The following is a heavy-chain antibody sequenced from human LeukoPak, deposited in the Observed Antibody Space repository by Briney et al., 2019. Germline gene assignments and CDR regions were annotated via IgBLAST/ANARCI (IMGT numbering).Heavy chain of an antibody. CDR3: TTDLNYYYYYMDV. V-gene: IGHV3-15*01. Sequence: GGSLRLSCAASGFTFSNAWMSWVRQAPGKGLEWVGRIKSKTDGGTTDYAAPVKGRFTISRDDSKNTLYLQMNSLKTDDTAVYYCTTDLNYYYYYMDVWGKGTTVTVSS. J-gene: IGHJ6*03. CDR2: IKSKTDGGTT. CDR1: GFTFSNAW.